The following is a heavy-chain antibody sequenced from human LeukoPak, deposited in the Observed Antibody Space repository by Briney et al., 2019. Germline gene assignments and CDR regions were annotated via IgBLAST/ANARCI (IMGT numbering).Heavy chain of an antibody. J-gene: IGHJ4*02. CDR1: GFTFSSYS. V-gene: IGHV3-23*01. CDR3: AKHRSGSYYGALGC. CDR2: ITGSGDNT. Sequence: GGSLRLSCAASGFTFSSYSMNWVRQAPGKGLEWVSSITGSGDNTYYADSVKGRFTISRDDSKNTLYLQMNSLRAEDTAVYYCAKHRSGSYYGALGCWGQGILVTVSS. D-gene: IGHD1-26*01.